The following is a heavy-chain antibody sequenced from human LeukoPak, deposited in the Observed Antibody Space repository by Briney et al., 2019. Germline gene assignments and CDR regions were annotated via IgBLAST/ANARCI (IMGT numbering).Heavy chain of an antibody. CDR1: GFTFSSFA. Sequence: GGSLRLSCAASGFTFSSFAMGWVRQAPGKGLEWVSRINTDGSSTSYADSVKGRFTISRDNAKNTLYLQMNSLRAEDTAVYYCAREDVTDYYFDYWGQGTLVTVSS. CDR3: AREDVTDYYFDY. CDR2: INTDGSST. J-gene: IGHJ4*02. V-gene: IGHV3-74*01. D-gene: IGHD2-21*02.